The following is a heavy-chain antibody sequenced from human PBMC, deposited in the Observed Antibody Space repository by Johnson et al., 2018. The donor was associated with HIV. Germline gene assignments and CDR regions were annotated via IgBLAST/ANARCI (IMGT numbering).Heavy chain of an antibody. Sequence: VQLVESGGGLVQPGGSLRLSCAASGFTFSNFWMSWVRQAPGKGLEWVANIKQDGSEKYYVDSVKGRFTISRDNAKNSLYLQLNSLRAEDTAVYYCARVSNHAFDIWGQGTMVTVSS. CDR2: IKQDGSEK. V-gene: IGHV3-7*02. CDR3: ARVSNHAFDI. CDR1: GFTFSNFW. J-gene: IGHJ3*02.